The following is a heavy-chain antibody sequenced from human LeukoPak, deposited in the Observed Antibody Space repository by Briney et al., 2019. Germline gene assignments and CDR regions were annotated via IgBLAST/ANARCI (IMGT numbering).Heavy chain of an antibody. V-gene: IGHV3-23*01. CDR3: AKDIMVENYYDSSGYYPY. J-gene: IGHJ4*02. D-gene: IGHD3-22*01. Sequence: PGGSLRLSCAASGFTFSSYAMSWVRQAPGKGLEWVSAISGSGGSTYYADSVKGRFTISRDNSKKTLYLQMNSLRAEGTAVYYCAKDIMVENYYDSSGYYPYWGQGTLVTVSS. CDR1: GFTFSSYA. CDR2: ISGSGGST.